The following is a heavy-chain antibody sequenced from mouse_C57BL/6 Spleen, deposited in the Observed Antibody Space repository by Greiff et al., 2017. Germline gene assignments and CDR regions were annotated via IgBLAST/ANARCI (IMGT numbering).Heavy chain of an antibody. CDR3: TYYYYGREYFDV. CDR2: IDPEDGDT. J-gene: IGHJ1*03. Sequence: EVKLMESGAELVRPGASVKLSCTASGFNIKDYYMHWVKQRPEQGLEWIGRIDPEDGDTEYAPKFQGKATMTADTSSNTAYLQLSSRTSEDTAVYYCTYYYYGREYFDVWGTGTTVTVSS. D-gene: IGHD1-1*01. V-gene: IGHV14-1*01. CDR1: GFNIKDYY.